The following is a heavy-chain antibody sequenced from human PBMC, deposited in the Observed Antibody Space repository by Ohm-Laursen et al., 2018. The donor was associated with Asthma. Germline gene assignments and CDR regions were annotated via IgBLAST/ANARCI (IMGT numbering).Heavy chain of an antibody. CDR3: ARDARTYCSSTSCYERGGDAFDI. D-gene: IGHD2-2*01. J-gene: IGHJ3*02. CDR1: GFTFSSYG. Sequence: SLRLSCTASGFTFSSYGMHWVRQAPGKGLEWVAVIWYDGSNKYYADSVKGRFTISRDNSKNTLYLQMNSLRAEDTAVYYCARDARTYCSSTSCYERGGDAFDIWGQGTMVTVSS. V-gene: IGHV3-33*01. CDR2: IWYDGSNK.